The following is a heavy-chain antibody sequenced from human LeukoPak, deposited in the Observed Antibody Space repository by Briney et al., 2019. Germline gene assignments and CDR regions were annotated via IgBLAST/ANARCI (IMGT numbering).Heavy chain of an antibody. V-gene: IGHV3-23*01. CDR2: ISGSAANT. D-gene: IGHD3-9*01. J-gene: IGHJ4*02. CDR3: AKESQTYYDIMTGYPNYYFDY. Sequence: GGSLRLSCAASKFTFSTSPMSWVRQAPGKGRDGFSAISGSAANTYYVDSVKGRFTISRDNSKNTLYLEMSSLRSDDTAVYYCAKESQTYYDIMTGYPNYYFDYWGQGTLVTVSS. CDR1: KFTFSTSP.